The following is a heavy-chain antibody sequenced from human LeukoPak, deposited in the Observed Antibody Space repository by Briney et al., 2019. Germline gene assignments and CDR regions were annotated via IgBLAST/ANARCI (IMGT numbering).Heavy chain of an antibody. J-gene: IGHJ4*02. CDR3: ARDAWDYDILTGGPDY. V-gene: IGHV3-7*01. CDR1: GFTFSSYW. CDR2: IKQDGSEK. D-gene: IGHD3-9*01. Sequence: PGGSLRLSCAASGFTFSSYWMSWVRQAPGKGLEWVANIKQDGSEKYYVDSVKGRFTISRDNAENSLYLQMNSLRAEDTAVYYCARDAWDYDILTGGPDYWGQGTLVTVSS.